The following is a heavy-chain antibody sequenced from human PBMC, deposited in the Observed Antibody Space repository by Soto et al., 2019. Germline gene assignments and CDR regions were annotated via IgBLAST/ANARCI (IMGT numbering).Heavy chain of an antibody. CDR2: ISYDGSNK. D-gene: IGHD5-12*01. J-gene: IGHJ4*02. CDR3: AKVKTWTYLDY. Sequence: QVQLVESGGGVVQPGRSLRLSCAASGFTFSSYAMHWVRQAPGKGLEWVAVISYDGSNKYYADSVKGRFTISRDNSKNTLYLQMNSLRAEDTAVYYCAKVKTWTYLDYWGQGTLVTVSS. CDR1: GFTFSSYA. V-gene: IGHV3-30-3*01.